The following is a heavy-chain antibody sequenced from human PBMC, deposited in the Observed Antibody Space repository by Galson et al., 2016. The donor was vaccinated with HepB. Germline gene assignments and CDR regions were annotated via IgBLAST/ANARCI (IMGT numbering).Heavy chain of an antibody. V-gene: IGHV5-51*01. CDR3: AKWRDGYKMKYYCDY. CDR2: IHSGDSGT. D-gene: IGHD5-24*01. Sequence: QSGAEVKKSGESLKISCKVSGYTFSNHWIAWVRQKPGKGLEWMGAIHSGDSGTRYSPSFQGQATFSVDKSNTTAYLQWSSLKASDTAVYYCAKWRDGYKMKYYCDYWGQGTLVTVSA. CDR1: GYTFSNHW. J-gene: IGHJ4*02.